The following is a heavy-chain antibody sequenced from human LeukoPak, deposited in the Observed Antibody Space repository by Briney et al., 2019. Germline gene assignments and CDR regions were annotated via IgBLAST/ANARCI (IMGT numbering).Heavy chain of an antibody. CDR1: GFTFSSYC. Sequence: GGSLRLSCAASGFTFSSYCMTWVRQAPGKGLEWVSYISSSGSTIYYADSVKGRFTISRDNAKNSLYLQMNSLRAEDTAVYYCARARYYDSSGLVLDYWGQGTLVTVSS. CDR2: ISSSGSTI. J-gene: IGHJ4*02. V-gene: IGHV3-48*04. CDR3: ARARYYDSSGLVLDY. D-gene: IGHD3-22*01.